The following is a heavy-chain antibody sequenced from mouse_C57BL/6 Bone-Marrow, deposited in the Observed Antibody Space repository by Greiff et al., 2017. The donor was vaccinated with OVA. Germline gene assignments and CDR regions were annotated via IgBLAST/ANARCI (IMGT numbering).Heavy chain of an antibody. V-gene: IGHV5-15*01. CDR2: ISNLAYSI. Sequence: EVNVVESGGGLVQPGGSLKLSCAASGFTFSDYGMAWVRQAPRKGPEWVAFISNLAYSIYYADTVTGRFTISRENAKNTLYLEMSSLRSEDTAMYYCARHEDSYAMDYWGQGTSVTVSS. J-gene: IGHJ4*01. CDR3: ARHEDSYAMDY. CDR1: GFTFSDYG.